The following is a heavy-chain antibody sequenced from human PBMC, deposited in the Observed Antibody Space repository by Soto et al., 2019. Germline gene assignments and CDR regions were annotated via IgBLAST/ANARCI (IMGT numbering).Heavy chain of an antibody. Sequence: GGSLRLSCAASGFTFSSYSMNWVRQSPGKGLEWVSSISSSSSYIYYADSVNGRFTISRNNTKNSLYLQMNSLRAEDTAVYYCARDRPLIAVAGTPNFDYWGQGTLVTVSS. CDR1: GFTFSSYS. J-gene: IGHJ4*02. V-gene: IGHV3-21*01. D-gene: IGHD6-19*01. CDR3: ARDRPLIAVAGTPNFDY. CDR2: ISSSSSYI.